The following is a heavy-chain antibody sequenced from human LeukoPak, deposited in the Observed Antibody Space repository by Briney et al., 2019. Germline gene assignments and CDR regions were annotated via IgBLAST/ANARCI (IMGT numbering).Heavy chain of an antibody. J-gene: IGHJ4*02. Sequence: PGGSLRLSCAASGFTFSSYWMTWVRQAPRKGLEWVANIKQDGSEKYYVDSVKGRFTISRDNAKKSMYLQMNSLRAEDTAVYYCADLRAAGTAYWGQGTLVTVSS. CDR3: ADLRAAGTAY. D-gene: IGHD6-13*01. CDR1: GFTFSSYW. V-gene: IGHV3-7*05. CDR2: IKQDGSEK.